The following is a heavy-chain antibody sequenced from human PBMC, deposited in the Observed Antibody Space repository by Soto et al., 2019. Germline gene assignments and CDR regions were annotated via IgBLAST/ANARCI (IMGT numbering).Heavy chain of an antibody. CDR1: GGTFSSYA. D-gene: IGHD2-15*01. CDR3: ARDTGVCSGGSCYHYYGMDV. J-gene: IGHJ6*02. V-gene: IGHV1-69*06. Sequence: QVQLVQSGAEVKKPGSSVKVSCKASGGTFSSYAISWVRQAPGQGLEWMGGIIPIFGTANYAQKFQGRVTITADKSTSTAYMEPSSLRSEDTAVYYCARDTGVCSGGSCYHYYGMDVWGQGTTVTVSS. CDR2: IIPIFGTA.